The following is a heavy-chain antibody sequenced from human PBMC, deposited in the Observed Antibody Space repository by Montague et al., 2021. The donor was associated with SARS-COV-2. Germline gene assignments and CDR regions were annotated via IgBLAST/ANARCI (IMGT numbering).Heavy chain of an antibody. V-gene: IGHV4-31*03. CDR1: GGSISSGGYY. CDR3: ARVSVAMATMGVYYYYGMDF. D-gene: IGHD5-24*01. J-gene: IGHJ6*02. Sequence: TLSLTCTVSGGSISSGGYYWSWIRQHPGKGLEWIGYIYYSGSTYYNPSLKSRVTISVDTSKNQFSLKLSSVTAADTAVYYCARVSVAMATMGVYYYYGMDFWGQGTTVTVSS. CDR2: IYYSGST.